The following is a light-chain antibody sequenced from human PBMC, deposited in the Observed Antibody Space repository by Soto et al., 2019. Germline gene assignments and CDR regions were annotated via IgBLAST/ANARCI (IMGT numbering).Light chain of an antibody. J-gene: IGKJ1*01. CDR2: GAS. CDR1: QSISSS. V-gene: IGKV3-15*01. Sequence: EIVMTQSPATLSVSPGERATLSCRASQSISSSLAWYQHKPGKAPRLLIYGASTSATGIPARFSGSGSGTEGTITISSLQPDDLAVYYYQQYNNCLTWTFGRGTKVDI. CDR3: QQYNNCLTWT.